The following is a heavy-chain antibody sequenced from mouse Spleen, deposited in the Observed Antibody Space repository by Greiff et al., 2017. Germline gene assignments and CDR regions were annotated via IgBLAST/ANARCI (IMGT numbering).Heavy chain of an antibody. Sequence: VKLQESGPELVKPGASVKLSCKASGYTFTSYDINWVKQRPGQGLEWIGWIYPRDGSTKYNEKFKGKATLTVDTSSSTAYMELHSLTSEDSAVYFCAIPITTVVAGPFAYWGQGTLVTVSA. CDR3: AIPITTVVAGPFAY. J-gene: IGHJ3*01. D-gene: IGHD1-1*01. CDR1: GYTFTSYD. V-gene: IGHV1-85*01. CDR2: IYPRDGST.